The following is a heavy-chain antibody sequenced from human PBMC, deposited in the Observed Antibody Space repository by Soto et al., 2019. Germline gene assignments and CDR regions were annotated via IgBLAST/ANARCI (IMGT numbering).Heavy chain of an antibody. CDR1: AFTLNEFE. V-gene: IGHV3-48*03. Sequence: GGSLRLSCAGAAFTLNEFEMNWIRQAPGEGLEWLSYISSSGTTIYYADSVKGRFTSSRDDAKNSLYLQMNSQKAEDTAVYYSARVSVVVPHAMDYYAMDVWGQGTTVTVSS. CDR2: ISSSGTTI. D-gene: IGHD2-2*01. CDR3: ARVSVVVPHAMDYYAMDV. J-gene: IGHJ6*02.